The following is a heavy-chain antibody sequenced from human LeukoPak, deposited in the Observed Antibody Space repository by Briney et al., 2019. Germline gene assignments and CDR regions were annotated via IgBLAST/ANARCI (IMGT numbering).Heavy chain of an antibody. CDR2: IYYSGST. V-gene: IGHV4-30-4*08. D-gene: IGHD6-13*01. CDR3: ARWGSSSHAFDI. CDR1: GGSISSSSYY. Sequence: SETLSLTCTVSGGSISSSSYYWGWIRQPPGKGLEWIGYIYYSGSTYYNPSLKSRVTISVDTSKNQFSLKLSSVTAADTAVYYCARWGSSSHAFDIWGQGTMVTVSS. J-gene: IGHJ3*02.